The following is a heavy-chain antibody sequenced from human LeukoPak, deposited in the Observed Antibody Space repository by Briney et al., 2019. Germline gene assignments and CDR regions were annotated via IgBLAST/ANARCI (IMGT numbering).Heavy chain of an antibody. CDR3: AKDLYNWNDWYYFDY. V-gene: IGHV3-30*18. CDR1: GFTFSSYG. D-gene: IGHD1-1*01. J-gene: IGHJ4*02. CDR2: ISYDGSNK. Sequence: GRSLRLSCAASGFTFSSYGMHWVRQAPGKGLEWVAVISYDGSNKYYADSVKGRFTISRDNSKNTLYLQMNSLRAEDTAVYYCAKDLYNWNDWYYFDYWGQGTLVTVSS.